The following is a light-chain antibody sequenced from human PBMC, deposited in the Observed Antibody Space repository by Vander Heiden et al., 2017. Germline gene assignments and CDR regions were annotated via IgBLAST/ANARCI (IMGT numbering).Light chain of an antibody. CDR1: SSNIGSNY. J-gene: IGLJ2*01. V-gene: IGLV1-47*02. CDR2: SNN. Sequence: QSVLTQPPSASGTPGQRVTISCSGSSSNIGSNYVYWYQQLPGTAPKLLIYSNNQRPSGVPDRFSVSKSGTSASLAIRGLRSEDEADYYCAAWDDSMSGLVVFGGGTKLTVL. CDR3: AAWDDSMSGLVV.